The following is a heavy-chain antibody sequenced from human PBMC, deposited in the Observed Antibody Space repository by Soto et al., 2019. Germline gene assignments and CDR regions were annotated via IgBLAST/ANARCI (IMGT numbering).Heavy chain of an antibody. V-gene: IGHV1-3*01. CDR1: GYTFTSYA. J-gene: IGHJ5*02. CDR2: INAGNGNT. D-gene: IGHD3-3*01. Sequence: ASVKVSCKASGYTFTSYAMHWVRQAPGQGLEWMGWINAGNGNTKYSQKFQGRVTITRDTSASTAYMELSSLRSEDTAVYYCARDRGILEWLLGEIDPWGQGTLVTVSS. CDR3: ARDRGILEWLLGEIDP.